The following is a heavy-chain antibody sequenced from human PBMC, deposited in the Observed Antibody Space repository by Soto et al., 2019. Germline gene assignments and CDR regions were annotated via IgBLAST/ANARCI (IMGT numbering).Heavy chain of an antibody. CDR2: ISYDGSNK. CDR1: GFTFSSYA. Sequence: PGGSLRLSCAASGFTFSSYAMHWVRQAPGKGLEWVAVISYDGSNKYYADSVKGRFTISRDNSKNTLYLQMNSLRAEDTAVYYCARDLDRYCSSTSCLGGMDVWGQGTTVTVSS. D-gene: IGHD2-2*01. CDR3: ARDLDRYCSSTSCLGGMDV. J-gene: IGHJ6*02. V-gene: IGHV3-30-3*01.